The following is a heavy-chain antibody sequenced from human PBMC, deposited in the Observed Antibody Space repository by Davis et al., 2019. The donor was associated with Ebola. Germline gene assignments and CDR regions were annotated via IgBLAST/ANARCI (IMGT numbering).Heavy chain of an antibody. CDR1: GFTFSSYG. CDR2: ISYDGSNK. D-gene: IGHD6-19*01. CDR3: ARDSGNQWLVRGPSDY. Sequence: PAGSLSLSCAASGFTFSSYGMHWVRQAPGKGLEWVAVISYDGSNKYYADSVKGRFTISRDNSKNTLYLQMNSLRAEDTAVYDWARDSGNQWLVRGPSDYWGQGTLVTVSS. V-gene: IGHV3-30*03. J-gene: IGHJ4*02.